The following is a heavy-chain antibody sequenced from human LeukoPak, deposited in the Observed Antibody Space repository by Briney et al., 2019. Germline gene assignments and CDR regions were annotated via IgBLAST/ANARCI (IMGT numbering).Heavy chain of an antibody. V-gene: IGHV1-24*01. CDR1: GYTLTELS. CDR2: FDPEDGET. CDR3: AAXSFPXCSSTSCFPSHAF. D-gene: IGHD2-2*01. J-gene: IGHJ4*02. Sequence: GASVKVSCKVSGYTLTELSMHWVRQAPGKGLEWMGGFDPEDGETIYAQKFQGRVTMTEDTSTDTAYMELSSLRSEDTAVYYCAAXSFPXCSSTSCFPSHAFXGQXTXVTXXS.